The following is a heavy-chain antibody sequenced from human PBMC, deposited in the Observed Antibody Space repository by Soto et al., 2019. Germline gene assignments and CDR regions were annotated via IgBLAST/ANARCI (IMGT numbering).Heavy chain of an antibody. J-gene: IGHJ4*02. V-gene: IGHV1-69*06. D-gene: IGHD1-26*01. CDR1: GSTFNNFA. Sequence: QVVLLQSGAEVKAPGSSVRVSCQVSGSTFNNFAFSWVRQAPGNGPEWMGGIVVDSNTAEYSQRFQDRVTITADTSSKTLYMELGSLTFEDTAVYYCARAIKRWEVNYYFDFWGQGTLVPSPQ. CDR2: IVVDSNTA. CDR3: ARAIKRWEVNYYFDF.